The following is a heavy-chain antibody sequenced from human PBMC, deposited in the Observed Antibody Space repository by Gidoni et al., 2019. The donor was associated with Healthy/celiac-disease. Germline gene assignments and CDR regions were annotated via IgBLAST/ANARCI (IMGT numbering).Heavy chain of an antibody. D-gene: IGHD6-19*01. Sequence: QVQLVESGGGVVEPGRSLGPSCAASGFTFRRYAMHWVRQAPGKGLEWVAVISYDGSNKYYADSVKGRFTISRDNSKNTLYLQMNSLRAEDTAVYYCARDTPLAPRMAVAGIFDYWGQGTLVTVSS. CDR2: ISYDGSNK. J-gene: IGHJ4*02. CDR1: GFTFRRYA. CDR3: ARDTPLAPRMAVAGIFDY. V-gene: IGHV3-30*04.